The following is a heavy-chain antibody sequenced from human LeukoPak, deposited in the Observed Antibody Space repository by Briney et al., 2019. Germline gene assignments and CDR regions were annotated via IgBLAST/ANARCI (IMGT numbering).Heavy chain of an antibody. Sequence: GASVKVSCKASGYIFANYHMHWVRQAPGQGLEWMGIINPSGGSTNYAQKFQGRVTMTRDTSTNTVYMELSSLRSEDTAVYYCARGPSITMIRGGQWYYYMDVWGKGTTVTISS. CDR2: INPSGGST. J-gene: IGHJ6*03. CDR1: GYIFANYH. CDR3: ARGPSITMIRGGQWYYYMDV. D-gene: IGHD3-10*01. V-gene: IGHV1-46*01.